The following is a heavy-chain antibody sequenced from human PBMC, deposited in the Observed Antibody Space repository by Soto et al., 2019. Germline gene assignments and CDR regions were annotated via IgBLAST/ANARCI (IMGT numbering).Heavy chain of an antibody. Sequence: PSETLSLTCTVSADSISATNYYWGWIRQPPGQGLEWIGNIYYSGSIYYNPSLQSRVTISVDTSKNPFSLRLTSVPAADTAVYYCARNVGGFVGINYSGLAVWGQGTTVTVSS. V-gene: IGHV4-39*01. CDR1: ADSISATNYY. D-gene: IGHD3-3*01. J-gene: IGHJ6*02. CDR3: ARNVGGFVGINYSGLAV. CDR2: IYYSGSI.